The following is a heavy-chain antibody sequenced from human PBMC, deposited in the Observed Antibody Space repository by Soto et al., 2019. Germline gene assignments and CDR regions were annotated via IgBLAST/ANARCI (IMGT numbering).Heavy chain of an antibody. Sequence: PGGSLRLSCAASGFTFSSYSMNWVRQAPVKGLEWVSYISSSSSTIYYADSVKGRFTISRDNAKNSLYLQMNSLRAEDTAVYYCARYGPMVRGVTRHPPPEDAFDIWGQGKMVTVSS. V-gene: IGHV3-48*01. CDR3: ARYGPMVRGVTRHPPPEDAFDI. CDR2: ISSSSSTI. J-gene: IGHJ3*02. CDR1: GFTFSSYS. D-gene: IGHD3-10*01.